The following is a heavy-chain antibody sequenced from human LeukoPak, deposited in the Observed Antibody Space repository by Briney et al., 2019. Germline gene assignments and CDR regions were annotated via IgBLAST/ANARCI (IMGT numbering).Heavy chain of an antibody. CDR2: VKEDGTTK. V-gene: IGHV3-7*01. CDR3: VSQEVVPH. D-gene: IGHD2-15*01. J-gene: IGHJ4*02. Sequence: GGSLRLFCAASGFSFTNYWMSWVRQAPGKGLEQVANVKEDGTTKQYVASVKGRFTITRNNAKNTLYLQMDSLRAEDTAVYYCVSQEVVPHWGQGTLVSVSS. CDR1: GFSFTNYW.